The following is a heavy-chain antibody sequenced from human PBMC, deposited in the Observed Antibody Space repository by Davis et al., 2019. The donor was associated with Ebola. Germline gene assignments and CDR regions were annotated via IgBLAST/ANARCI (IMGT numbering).Heavy chain of an antibody. J-gene: IGHJ4*02. CDR3: ARERKGDGYAGCDY. CDR1: GDSISSHY. V-gene: IGHV4-59*11. Sequence: PSETLFLTCTVSGDSISSHYWTWVRQPPGKGLEWVAYIGPSGSINYSPSLKSRLTMSVDTSKNQISLHLTSVTAADTAVYYCARERKGDGYAGCDYWGQGTLVTVSS. D-gene: IGHD5-24*01. CDR2: IGPSGSI.